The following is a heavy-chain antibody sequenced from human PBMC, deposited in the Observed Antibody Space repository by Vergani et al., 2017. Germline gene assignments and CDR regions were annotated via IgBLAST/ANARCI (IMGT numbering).Heavy chain of an antibody. CDR2: IYYSGST. J-gene: IGHJ4*02. CDR1: GGSISSGGYY. D-gene: IGHD4-17*01. V-gene: IGHV4-31*03. CDR3: ASADPRSGDYGDYKYYFDY. Sequence: QVQLQESGPGLVKPSQTLSLTCTVSGGSISSGGYYWSWIRQHPGKGLEWIGYIYYSGSTYYNPSLKSRVTISVDTSKNQFSLKLSSVTAADTAVYYCASADPRSGDYGDYKYYFDYWGQGTLVTVSS.